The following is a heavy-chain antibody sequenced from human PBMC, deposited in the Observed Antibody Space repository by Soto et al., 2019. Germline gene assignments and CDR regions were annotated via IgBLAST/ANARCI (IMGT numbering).Heavy chain of an antibody. D-gene: IGHD3-9*01. Sequence: ASVKVSCKASGYTFTSYDMHWVRQAPGQGLGWMGIINPSGGSTSYAQKFQGRVTMTRDTSTSTVYMELSSLRSEDTAVYYCARDKGGHYYDILTGYYRSYGMDVWGQGTTVTISS. CDR1: GYTFTSYD. V-gene: IGHV1-46*01. CDR3: ARDKGGHYYDILTGYYRSYGMDV. CDR2: INPSGGST. J-gene: IGHJ6*02.